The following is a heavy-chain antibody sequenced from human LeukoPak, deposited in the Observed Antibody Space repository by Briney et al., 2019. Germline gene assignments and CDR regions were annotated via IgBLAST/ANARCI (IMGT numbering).Heavy chain of an antibody. CDR2: IYYSGST. D-gene: IGHD5-24*01. CDR3: ARHKEMATIDY. Sequence: SETLSLTCTVSGGSISSYYWSCIRQPPGKGLEWIGYIYYSGSTNYNPSLKSRVTISVDTSKNQFSLKLSSVTAADTAVYYCARHKEMATIDYWGQGTLVTVSS. V-gene: IGHV4-59*01. CDR1: GGSISSYY. J-gene: IGHJ4*02.